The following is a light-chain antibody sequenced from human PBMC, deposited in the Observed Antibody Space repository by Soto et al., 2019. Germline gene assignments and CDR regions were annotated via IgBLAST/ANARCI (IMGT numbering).Light chain of an antibody. V-gene: IGLV2-14*01. CDR3: SSYRSGSSPWV. Sequence: QSALTRPASVSGSPGQSITISCTGTSSDAGGHNYVSWYQQHPGKAPKLMIYEVSNRPSGVSNRFSGSKSGNTASLTISGLQAEDEASYYCSSYRSGSSPWVFGGGTKVTVL. CDR1: SSDAGGHNY. CDR2: EVS. J-gene: IGLJ3*02.